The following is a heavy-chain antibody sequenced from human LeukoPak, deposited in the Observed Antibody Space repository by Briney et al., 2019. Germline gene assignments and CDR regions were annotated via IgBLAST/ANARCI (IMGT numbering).Heavy chain of an antibody. D-gene: IGHD6-6*01. Sequence: GGSLRLSCAASGFTFGNYAMSWVRQAPGKGLEWVSGISGSGDSTYYADSVKGRFTISRDNAKNSVFLQMNSLRAEDTAVYFCARGASRKSIAALDYWGQGTLVTVSS. CDR1: GFTFGNYA. J-gene: IGHJ4*02. CDR3: ARGASRKSIAALDY. CDR2: ISGSGDST. V-gene: IGHV3-23*01.